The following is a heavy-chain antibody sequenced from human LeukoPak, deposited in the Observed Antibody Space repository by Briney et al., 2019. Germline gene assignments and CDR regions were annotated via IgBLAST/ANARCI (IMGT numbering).Heavy chain of an antibody. D-gene: IGHD3-22*01. CDR1: GYSISSGYY. Sequence: SETLSLTCAVSGYSISSGYYWGWIRQPPGKGLEWIGSIYHSGSTYYNPSLKSRVTVSVDTSKNQFSLKLSSVTATDTAVYHCARHDSAIVASFDYWGQGTLVTVSS. V-gene: IGHV4-38-2*01. CDR2: IYHSGST. J-gene: IGHJ4*02. CDR3: ARHDSAIVASFDY.